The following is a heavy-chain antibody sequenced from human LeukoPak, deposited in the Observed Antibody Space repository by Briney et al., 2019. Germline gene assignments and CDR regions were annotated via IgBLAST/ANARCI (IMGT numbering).Heavy chain of an antibody. Sequence: ASVKVSCKASGYTFTSYYMHWVRQALGQGLEWMGIINPSGGSTSYAQKFQGRVTMTRDTSISTAYMELSRLRSDDTAVYYCARDRTGTDAFDIWGQGTMVTVSS. CDR1: GYTFTSYY. CDR2: INPSGGST. J-gene: IGHJ3*02. CDR3: ARDRTGTDAFDI. V-gene: IGHV1-46*01. D-gene: IGHD7-27*01.